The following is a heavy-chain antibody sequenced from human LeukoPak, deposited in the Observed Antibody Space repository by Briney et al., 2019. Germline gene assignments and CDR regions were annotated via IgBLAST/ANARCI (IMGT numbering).Heavy chain of an antibody. D-gene: IGHD3-22*01. V-gene: IGHV3-23*01. CDR1: GITLSNYG. CDR3: AKRGVVIRVILVGFHKEAYYFDS. J-gene: IGHJ4*02. Sequence: SGGSLRLSCAVSGITLSNYGMSWVRQAPGKGLEWGAGISDSGGRTNYADSVKGRFTISRDNPKNTLSLQMNSLRAEDTAVYFCAKRGVVIRVILVGFHKEAYYFDSWGQGALVTVSS. CDR2: ISDSGGRT.